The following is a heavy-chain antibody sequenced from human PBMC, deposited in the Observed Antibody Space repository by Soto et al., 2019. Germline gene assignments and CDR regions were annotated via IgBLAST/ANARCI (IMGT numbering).Heavy chain of an antibody. CDR3: VTSSGYH. CDR2: TWFDGSNE. J-gene: IGHJ5*02. Sequence: QVELVESGGAVDQPGMSLRLSCAASGFPFNTYGMNWVRQAPGKGPELVAVTWFDGSNEYYGDSVKGRFTISRDNSKNTLYLEMTSLRAEDTAVYYCVTSSGYHWGQGTLVTVSS. CDR1: GFPFNTYG. V-gene: IGHV3-33*01. D-gene: IGHD3-22*01.